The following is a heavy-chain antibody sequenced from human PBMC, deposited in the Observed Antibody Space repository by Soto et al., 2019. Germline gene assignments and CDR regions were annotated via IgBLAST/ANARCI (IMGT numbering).Heavy chain of an antibody. V-gene: IGHV4-31*03. Sequence: PSETLSLTCTVSGGSISSGGYYWSWIRQHPGKGLEWIGYIYYSGSTYYNPSLKSRVTISVDTSKNQFSLKLSSVTAADTAVYYCARVCSSPSSPYRFYNWFDPWGKGTLVTVSS. J-gene: IGHJ5*02. CDR1: GGSISSGGYY. D-gene: IGHD2-2*01. CDR3: ARVCSSPSSPYRFYNWFDP. CDR2: IYYSGST.